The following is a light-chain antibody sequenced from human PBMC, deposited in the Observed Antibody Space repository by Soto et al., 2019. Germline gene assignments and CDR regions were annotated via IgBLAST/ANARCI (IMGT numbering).Light chain of an antibody. J-gene: IGKJ1*01. Sequence: EIVLTQSPGTLALSPGEGVTLSCRASEIISIPSFAWYQQKPGQTPSLLIYDASNMATGIPDRFSGSGSVTDFTLTISRLEPEDSEVYYCQQFDGSSWTFGQGTKVEIK. CDR3: QQFDGSSWT. V-gene: IGKV3-20*01. CDR2: DAS. CDR1: EIISIPS.